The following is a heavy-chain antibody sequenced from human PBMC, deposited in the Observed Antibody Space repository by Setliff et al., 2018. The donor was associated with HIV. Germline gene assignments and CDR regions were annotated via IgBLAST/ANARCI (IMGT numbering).Heavy chain of an antibody. CDR3: ARHEGANTGYYYLDV. Sequence: PGESLKISCKGSGFSFTSYWIGWVRQMPGKGLEYMGFIYPGDSDIRYSPSFQGQVTISADMSITTAYLQWNTLKASDTAMYYCARHEGANTGYYYLDVWGKGTTVTVSS. CDR1: GFSFTSYW. D-gene: IGHD1-26*01. CDR2: IYPGDSDI. J-gene: IGHJ6*03. V-gene: IGHV5-51*01.